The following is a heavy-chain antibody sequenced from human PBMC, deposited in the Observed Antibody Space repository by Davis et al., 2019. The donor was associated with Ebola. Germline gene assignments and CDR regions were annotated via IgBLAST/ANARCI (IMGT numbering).Heavy chain of an antibody. CDR2: IYYSGST. Sequence: SETLSLTCAVSGGSISSGDYYWSWIRQPPGKGLEWIGYIYYSGSTYYNPSLKSRVTISVDTSKNQFSLKLSSVTAADTAVYYCARAGRAQYDSSGYYLIGAFDIWGQGTMVTVSS. CDR1: GGSISSGDYY. J-gene: IGHJ3*02. CDR3: ARAGRAQYDSSGYYLIGAFDI. V-gene: IGHV4-30-4*02. D-gene: IGHD3-22*01.